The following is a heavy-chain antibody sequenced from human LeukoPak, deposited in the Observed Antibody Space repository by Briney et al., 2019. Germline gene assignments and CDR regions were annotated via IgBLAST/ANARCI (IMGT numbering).Heavy chain of an antibody. Sequence: SETLSLTCAVSGYPISSGYYWGWIRQPPGKGLEWIGSIYHSGSTYYNPSLKSRVTISVDTSKNQFSLKLSSVTAADTAVYYCARQTPSSGYYWGQGTLVTVSS. CDR3: ARQTPSSGYY. V-gene: IGHV4-38-2*01. J-gene: IGHJ4*02. D-gene: IGHD3-22*01. CDR2: IYHSGST. CDR1: GYPISSGYY.